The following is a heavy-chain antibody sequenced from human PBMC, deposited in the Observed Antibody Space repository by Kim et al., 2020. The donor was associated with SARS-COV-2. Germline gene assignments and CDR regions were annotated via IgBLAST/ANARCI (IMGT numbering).Heavy chain of an antibody. J-gene: IGHJ5*02. D-gene: IGHD3-16*01. Sequence: ASVKVSCKASGYTFTSYYMHWVRQAPGQGLEWMGIINPSGGSTSYAQKFQGRVTMTRDTSTSTVYMELSSLRSEDTAVYYCARDPSFGLGYNWFDPWGQGTLVTVSS. V-gene: IGHV1-46*01. CDR2: INPSGGST. CDR1: GYTFTSYY. CDR3: ARDPSFGLGYNWFDP.